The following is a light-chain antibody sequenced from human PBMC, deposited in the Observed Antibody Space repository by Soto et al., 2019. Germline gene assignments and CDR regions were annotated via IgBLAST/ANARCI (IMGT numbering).Light chain of an antibody. V-gene: IGKV3-11*01. CDR1: QSVSSY. CDR2: DAS. J-gene: IGKJ4*01. CDR3: EQRSNWPPLT. Sequence: EIVLTQSPATLSLSPGERATLSCRASQSVSSYLAWYQQKPGQAPRLLIYDASTRATGIPARFSGSGSATDVALVSISREHYDFGVYYCEQRSNWPPLTFGGGTKVEIK.